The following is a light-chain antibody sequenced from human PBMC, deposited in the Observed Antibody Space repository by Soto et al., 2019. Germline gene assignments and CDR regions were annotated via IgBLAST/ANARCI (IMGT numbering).Light chain of an antibody. CDR2: DVS. J-gene: IGLJ3*02. CDR1: SSDVGGYNY. CDR3: CSYAGSYTFV. V-gene: IGLV2-11*01. Sequence: QSVLTQPRSVSGSPGQSVTISCTGTSSDVGGYNYVSWYQQHPGKAPKLMIYDVSKRPSGVPDRFFGSKSGNTASLTISGLQAEDEADYYCCSYAGSYTFVFGGGTQLTVL.